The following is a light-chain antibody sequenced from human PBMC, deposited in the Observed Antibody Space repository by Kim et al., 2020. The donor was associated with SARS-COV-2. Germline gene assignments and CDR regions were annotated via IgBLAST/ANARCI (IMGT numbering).Light chain of an antibody. CDR2: QDK. J-gene: IGLJ2*01. Sequence: SYELTQPPSVSVSPGQTASITCSGDKLGDKYVCWYQQKSGLSPLMVIYQDKKRPSGIPERFSGSNSGNTATLTISGTQAMDEGDYYCQAWDSDSAAVFGG. V-gene: IGLV3-1*01. CDR3: QAWDSDSAAV. CDR1: KLGDKY.